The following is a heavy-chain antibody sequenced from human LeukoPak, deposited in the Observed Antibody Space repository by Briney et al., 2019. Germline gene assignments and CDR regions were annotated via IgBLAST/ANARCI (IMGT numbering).Heavy chain of an antibody. J-gene: IGHJ4*02. Sequence: GGSLRLSCAASGFSFSDFYMSWIRQAPGMGLEWISYIGTRSNPIYYADSVKGWFTISRDDAKNSLYLQMDSLRDEDTAVYFCAREARGSGRDFDYWGQGILVTVSS. D-gene: IGHD1-26*01. CDR3: AREARGSGRDFDY. V-gene: IGHV3-11*01. CDR2: IGTRSNPI. CDR1: GFSFSDFY.